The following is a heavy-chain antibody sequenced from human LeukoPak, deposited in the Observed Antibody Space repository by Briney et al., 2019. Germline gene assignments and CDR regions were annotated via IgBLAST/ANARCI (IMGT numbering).Heavy chain of an antibody. CDR3: AKDTVRGVTLWYFDY. CDR2: FSDSGGST. V-gene: IGHV3-23*01. D-gene: IGHD3-10*01. J-gene: IGHJ4*02. CDR1: GFTFRSYA. Sequence: GGSLRLSCAPPGFTFRSYAMTWVRKAPGKGLGWVSSFSDSGGSTFYADSVKGRFTISRDNSKNTLYLQMNSLRAEDTAVYYCAKDTVRGVTLWYFDYWGQGTLVTVSS.